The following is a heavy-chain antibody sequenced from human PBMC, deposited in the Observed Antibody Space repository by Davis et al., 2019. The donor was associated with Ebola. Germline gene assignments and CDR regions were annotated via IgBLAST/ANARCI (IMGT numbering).Heavy chain of an antibody. J-gene: IGHJ4*02. V-gene: IGHV4-39*07. D-gene: IGHD6-19*01. CDR3: AATTGAHSSDLYYFDY. CDR2: IYYSGST. CDR1: GGSISSSSYY. Sequence: PSETLSLTCTVSGGSISSSSYYWGWIRQPPGKGLEWIGSIYYSGSTNYNPSLKSRVTISVDTSKNQFSLKLSSVTAADTAVYYCAATTGAHSSDLYYFDYWGQGTLVTVSS.